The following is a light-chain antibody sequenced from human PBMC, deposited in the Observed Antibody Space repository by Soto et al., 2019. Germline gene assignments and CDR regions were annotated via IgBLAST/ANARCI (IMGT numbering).Light chain of an antibody. CDR1: RSVTGY. CDR3: QQRSDWSST. J-gene: IGKJ4*01. V-gene: IGKV3-11*01. CDR2: DAS. Sequence: EIVLTQSPATLSLSPGERATLSCRASRSVTGYLAWYQQKPGQAPRLLIYDASIRATGIPPTFSASRSGTDFTLTITSLEPEDFEVYYCQQRSDWSSTFGGGTKVEI.